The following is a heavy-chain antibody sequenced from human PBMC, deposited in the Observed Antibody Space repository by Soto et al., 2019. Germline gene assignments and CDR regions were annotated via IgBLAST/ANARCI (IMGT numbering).Heavy chain of an antibody. D-gene: IGHD1-1*01. V-gene: IGHV6-1*01. J-gene: IGHJ6*03. CDR2: TYFRSRWYN. CDR3: AGTTSHHWLYMDV. Sequence: QVQLQESGPGLVKPSQTLSVSCAISGDSVSGDSAAWNWVRLSPSRGLEWLARTYFRSRWYNDYAVSVRSPIAVHADTSKHQFSLQLPSVTPEDTAIYFCAGTTSHHWLYMDVWGRGTTVTVSS. CDR1: GDSVSGDSAA.